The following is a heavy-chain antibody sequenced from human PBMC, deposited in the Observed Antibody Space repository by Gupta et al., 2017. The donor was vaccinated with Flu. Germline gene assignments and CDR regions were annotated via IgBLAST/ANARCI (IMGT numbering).Heavy chain of an antibody. Sequence: QVQLQQWGAGLLKPSETLSLTCAAYGGSFSGYYWSWIRQPPGKGLEWIGEINHSGSTNYNPALKSRVTISVDTSKNQFSLKRSSVTAADTAVYYCARLGNDYWGQGTLVTVSS. V-gene: IGHV4-34*01. J-gene: IGHJ4*02. CDR2: INHSGST. CDR1: GGSFSGYY. CDR3: ARLGNDY.